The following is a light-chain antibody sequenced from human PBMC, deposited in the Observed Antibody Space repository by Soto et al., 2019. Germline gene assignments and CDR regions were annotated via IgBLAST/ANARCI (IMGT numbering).Light chain of an antibody. CDR1: QSVSSD. V-gene: IGKV3-11*01. J-gene: IGKJ3*01. CDR2: DTS. CDR3: QHRHN. Sequence: EIVLTQSPATLSLSPGERATLSCRASQSVSSDFAWYQQKPGQAPRLLIYDTSNRATAIPARFSGSGSGTDFTLTISSLKPEDFAVYYCQHRHNFGPGTKVDIK.